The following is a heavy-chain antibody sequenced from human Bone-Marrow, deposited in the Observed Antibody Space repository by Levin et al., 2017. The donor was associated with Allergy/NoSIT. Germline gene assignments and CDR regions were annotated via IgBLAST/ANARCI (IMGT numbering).Heavy chain of an antibody. CDR2: LWSDESHR. CDR1: GFSITDYG. D-gene: IGHD2-8*02. Sequence: GGSLRLSCAPSGFSITDYGMHWVRQAPGKGLEWVAILWSDESHRYYAESVRGRFTISRDTSKNTVYLQMSSLRVEDTAVYYCTRGRGCTAGTCYFDYWGQGTLVTVSS. V-gene: IGHV3-33*01. J-gene: IGHJ4*02. CDR3: TRGRGCTAGTCYFDY.